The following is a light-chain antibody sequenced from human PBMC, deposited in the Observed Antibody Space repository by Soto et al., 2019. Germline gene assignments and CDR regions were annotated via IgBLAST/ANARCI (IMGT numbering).Light chain of an antibody. J-gene: IGKJ1*01. CDR3: QHYNSYSEA. Sequence: DLQMTQSPSTLSASVGERGTTTXWASQSISSWLAWYQQKPGKAPKLLIYDASSLESGVPSRFSGSGSGTEFTLTISSLQPDDFATYYCQHYNSYSEAFGQGTKVDIK. CDR1: QSISSW. V-gene: IGKV1-5*01. CDR2: DAS.